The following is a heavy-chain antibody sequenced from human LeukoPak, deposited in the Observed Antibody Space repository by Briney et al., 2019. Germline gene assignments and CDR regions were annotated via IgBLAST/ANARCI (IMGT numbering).Heavy chain of an antibody. CDR2: INPNSGGT. V-gene: IGHV1-2*02. J-gene: IGHJ4*02. CDR1: GYTFTSYY. Sequence: GASVKVSCKASGYTFTSYYMHWVRQAPGQGLEWMGWINPNSGGTNYAQKFQGRVTMTRDTSISTAYMELSRLRSDDAAVYYCARLSRGYSYGYFYYWGQGTLVTVSS. D-gene: IGHD5-18*01. CDR3: ARLSRGYSYGYFYY.